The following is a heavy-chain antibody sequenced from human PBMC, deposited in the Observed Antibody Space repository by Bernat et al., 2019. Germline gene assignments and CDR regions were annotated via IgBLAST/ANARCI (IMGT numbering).Heavy chain of an antibody. J-gene: IGHJ4*02. CDR1: GYTFTKFA. CDR3: AGVRLPWFGEIPFDY. V-gene: IGHV1-3*04. D-gene: IGHD3-10*01. Sequence: QVQLVQSGAEVKKPGASVKVSCKASGYTFTKFAIHWVRQAPGQRLEWLGWLNTGNGDTKYSQRFQDRFKITRDTSADTSYMEVNSLRSEDTAVYYCAGVRLPWFGEIPFDYWGQGSLVTVSS. CDR2: LNTGNGDT.